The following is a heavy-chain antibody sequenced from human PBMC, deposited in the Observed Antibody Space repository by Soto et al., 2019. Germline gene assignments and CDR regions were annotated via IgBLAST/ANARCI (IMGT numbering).Heavy chain of an antibody. V-gene: IGHV4-31*03. J-gene: IGHJ5*02. D-gene: IGHD3-16*02. CDR3: ARIGLHLGELSRNWFDP. Sequence: QVQLQESGPGLVKPSQTLSLTCSLSGGSINSDEFYWTWIRQSPGKGLEWIGYIYSSGRTHYNPSLKSRINISLDTSYNLLSLRLSSVTAADTAVYYCARIGLHLGELSRNWFDPWGRGTLVTVSS. CDR2: IYSSGRT. CDR1: GGSINSDEFY.